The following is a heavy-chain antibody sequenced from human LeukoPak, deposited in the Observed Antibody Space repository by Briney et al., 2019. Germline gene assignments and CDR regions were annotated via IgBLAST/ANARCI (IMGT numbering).Heavy chain of an antibody. V-gene: IGHV3-53*01. CDR3: ARDGGVVSTWYWYFQH. CDR1: GFTVSNNY. D-gene: IGHD2-21*01. Sequence: GGSLRLSCAASGFTVSNNYMSWVRQAPGKGLEWVSVIYSSGSTYYADSVKGRFTISRDNSKNTVYLQMNSLRAEDTAVYYCARDGGVVSTWYWYFQHWGQGTLVTVSS. J-gene: IGHJ1*01. CDR2: IYSSGST.